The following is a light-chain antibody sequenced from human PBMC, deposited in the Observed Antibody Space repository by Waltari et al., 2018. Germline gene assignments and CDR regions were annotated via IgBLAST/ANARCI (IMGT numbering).Light chain of an antibody. CDR3: QQLKSYPIT. V-gene: IGKV1-9*01. Sequence: TQLTQSPSSLSASVGDRVTITCRASQVILGYLAWYQQRPGKATKFLIYATSTFRSGVPSRFSGSGSGTDFTLTISDLQPEDFATYYCQQLKSYPITFGQGTRLEIK. J-gene: IGKJ5*01. CDR1: QVILGY. CDR2: ATS.